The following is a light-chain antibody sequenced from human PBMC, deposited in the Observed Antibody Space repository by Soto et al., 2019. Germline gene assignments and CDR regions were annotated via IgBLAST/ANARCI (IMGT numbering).Light chain of an antibody. CDR3: QQFDSLPLT. CDR2: DAS. Sequence: DIQMTQSPSSLSASVGDRVTITCQASQDIANYLNWYQQKPGKAPKLLIYDASTLETGVPSRFSGSVSGTAFTFTISSLQPEDIATYYCQQFDSLPLTFGGGTRVEIK. CDR1: QDIANY. J-gene: IGKJ4*01. V-gene: IGKV1-33*01.